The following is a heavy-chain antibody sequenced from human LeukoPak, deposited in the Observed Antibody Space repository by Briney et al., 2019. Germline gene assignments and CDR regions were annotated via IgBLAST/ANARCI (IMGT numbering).Heavy chain of an antibody. CDR3: ARGSSPYNWYFDL. Sequence: ASVKVSCKASGYTFTGYYMHWVRQAPGQGLEWMGWIGADSGDTHGDTHYAEKLQGRVTMTTDTSTDTAYMDLRSLTSDDTAVYYCARGSSPYNWYFDLWGHGTLVTVSS. V-gene: IGHV1-18*04. D-gene: IGHD4-11*01. CDR1: GYTFTGYY. CDR2: IGADSGDTHGDT. J-gene: IGHJ2*01.